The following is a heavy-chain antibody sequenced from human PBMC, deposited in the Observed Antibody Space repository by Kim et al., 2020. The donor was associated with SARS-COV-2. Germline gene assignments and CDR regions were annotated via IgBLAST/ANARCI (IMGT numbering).Heavy chain of an antibody. Sequence: GGSLRLSCAASGFTFSSYSMNWVRQAPGKGLEWVSSISSSSSYIYYADSVKGRFTISRDNAKNSLYLQMNSLRAEDTAVYYCARDQEWLQGYFDYWGQGTLVTVSS. CDR2: ISSSSSYI. D-gene: IGHD5-12*01. V-gene: IGHV3-21*01. J-gene: IGHJ4*02. CDR1: GFTFSSYS. CDR3: ARDQEWLQGYFDY.